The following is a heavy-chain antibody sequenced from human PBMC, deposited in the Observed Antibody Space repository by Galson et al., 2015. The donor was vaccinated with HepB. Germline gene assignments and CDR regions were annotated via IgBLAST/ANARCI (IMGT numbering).Heavy chain of an antibody. V-gene: IGHV3-11*06. J-gene: IGHJ5*02. Sequence: SLRLSCAASGFTFSNYYMSWIRQAPGKGLEWLSYINGGSSDTNYANSVKGRFTISRDNAKNSLFLQMNSLRLKDTAVYYCVTTAGRGRVDETWGQGTLVTVSS. CDR3: VTTAGRGRVDET. D-gene: IGHD1-1*01. CDR2: INGGSSDT. CDR1: GFTFSNYY.